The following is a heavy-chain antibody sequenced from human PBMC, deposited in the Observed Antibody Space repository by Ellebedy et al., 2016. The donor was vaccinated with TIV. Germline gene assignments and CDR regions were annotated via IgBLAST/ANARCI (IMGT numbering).Heavy chain of an antibody. CDR3: ARDSRYNWNDWDYYHMDV. Sequence: ASVKVSCKASGYSFTGYPMNWVRQAPGQGLEWLGWINMDTGNPTYAQGFTGRFDFSLDTSVSTAYLQISGLKAEDTAVYYCARDSRYNWNDWDYYHMDVWGKGTTVTVSS. CDR1: GYSFTGYP. J-gene: IGHJ6*03. V-gene: IGHV7-4-1*02. CDR2: INMDTGNP. D-gene: IGHD1-1*01.